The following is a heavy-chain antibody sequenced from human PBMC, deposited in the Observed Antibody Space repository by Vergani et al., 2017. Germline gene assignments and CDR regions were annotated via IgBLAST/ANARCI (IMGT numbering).Heavy chain of an antibody. CDR1: GFTFGDYY. J-gene: IGHJ1*01. Sequence: EVHLEESGGGLVQPGGSLRLSCAASGFTFGDYYMAWTRLAPGKGLDWVASIKRDGTETVYVDSVKGRFTLSRDNAKTTLYLQMNSLRDEDRGVYYCARISGGSAPYLHYWGQGTLVTVAS. D-gene: IGHD2-15*01. CDR2: IKRDGTET. CDR3: ARISGGSAPYLHY. V-gene: IGHV3-7*01.